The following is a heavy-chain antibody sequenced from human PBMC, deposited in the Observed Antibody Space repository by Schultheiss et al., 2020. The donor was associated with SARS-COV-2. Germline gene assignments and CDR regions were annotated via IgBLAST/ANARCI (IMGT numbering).Heavy chain of an antibody. CDR1: GFTFSSYD. CDR3: TRLRAEYSSSYYFDY. CDR2: IRSKANSYAT. J-gene: IGHJ4*02. Sequence: GGSLRLSCAASGFTFSSYDMHWVRQAPGKGLEWVGRIRSKANSYATAYAASVKGRFTISRDDSKNTAYLQMNSLKTEDTAVYYCTRLRAEYSSSYYFDYWGQGTLVTVSS. V-gene: IGHV3-73*01. D-gene: IGHD6-6*01.